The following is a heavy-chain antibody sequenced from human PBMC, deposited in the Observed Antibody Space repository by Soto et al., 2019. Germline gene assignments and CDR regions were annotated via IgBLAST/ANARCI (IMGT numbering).Heavy chain of an antibody. V-gene: IGHV3-30*03. CDR1: GFIFSNYW. CDR3: ERVGPGGGGDR. J-gene: IGHJ4*01. D-gene: IGHD3-16*01. CDR2: MSPDGSYE. Sequence: PXGSLRLSCVATGFIFSNYWMYWVRQAPGKGLEWVAVMSPDGSYEYYLDSVKGRFSTSRDTSKNTLHLQMDSLRPDDTAVYYCERVGPGGGGDRWGQGSLVTVSS.